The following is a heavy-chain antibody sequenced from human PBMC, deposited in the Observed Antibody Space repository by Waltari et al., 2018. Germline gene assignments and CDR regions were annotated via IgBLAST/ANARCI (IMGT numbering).Heavy chain of an antibody. CDR1: GFSPSTSGVG. CDR2: IYWNDDK. Sequence: QIPLKESGPTLVKPTQTLTLTCTFSGFSPSTSGVGVGWIRQPPGKALEWPALIYWNDDKRYSPSLKSRLTITKDTSKNQVVLTMTNMDPVDTATYYCAHRKGDIRVYDYWGQGTLVTVSS. D-gene: IGHD2-15*01. J-gene: IGHJ4*02. V-gene: IGHV2-5*01. CDR3: AHRKGDIRVYDY.